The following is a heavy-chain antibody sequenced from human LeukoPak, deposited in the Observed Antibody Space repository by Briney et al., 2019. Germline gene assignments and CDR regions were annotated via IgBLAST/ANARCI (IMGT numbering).Heavy chain of an antibody. V-gene: IGHV3-21*01. CDR1: GFTFSSYS. Sequence: GGSLRLSCAASGFTFSSYSMNWVRQAPGKGLEWVSSISSSSSYIYYADSVKGRFTISRDNAKNSLYLQMNSLRAEDTAVYYCARGANDEYFQHWGQGTLVTVSS. CDR3: ARGANDEYFQH. D-gene: IGHD2-8*01. J-gene: IGHJ1*01. CDR2: ISSSSSYI.